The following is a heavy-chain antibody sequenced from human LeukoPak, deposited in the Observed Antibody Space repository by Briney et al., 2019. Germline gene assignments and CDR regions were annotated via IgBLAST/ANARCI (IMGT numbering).Heavy chain of an antibody. CDR3: AREFWGPIAVAGSRSAFDI. V-gene: IGHV3-21*01. D-gene: IGHD6-19*01. J-gene: IGHJ3*02. CDR2: IISSSSYI. Sequence: GGSLRLSCAASGFTFSSYSMNWVGQAPGKGLEGVSSIISSSSYIYYADSLKGRFTISRDNAKNSLYLQMNSLRAEDTAVYYCAREFWGPIAVAGSRSAFDIWGQGTMVTVSS. CDR1: GFTFSSYS.